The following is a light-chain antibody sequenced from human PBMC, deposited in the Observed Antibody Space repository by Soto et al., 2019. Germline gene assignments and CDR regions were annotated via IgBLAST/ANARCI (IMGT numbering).Light chain of an antibody. V-gene: IGLV2-14*01. CDR1: SSDVGGYNY. J-gene: IGLJ1*01. Sequence: QSALTQPASVSGSPGQSITISCTGTSSDVGGYNYVSWYQQHPGKAPKLMIYDVSNRPSGVSNRFSGSKSGNTASLSISGLQAEDEADYYCSSYTSSSLWVFRTGTKLT. CDR2: DVS. CDR3: SSYTSSSLWV.